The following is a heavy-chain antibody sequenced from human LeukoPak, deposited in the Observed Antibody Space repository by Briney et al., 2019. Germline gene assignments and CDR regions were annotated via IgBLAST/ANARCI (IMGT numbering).Heavy chain of an antibody. V-gene: IGHV3-23*01. Sequence: GGSLRLSCEASGLTFRTYAMSWVRQAPGKGLEWVSGIRGSDDSTYYADSVKGRFTISRDNSKNTLYLQMNSLRAEDTAVYYCAKASLKAATAPFYFDYWGQGTLSPSPQ. CDR1: GLTFRTYA. J-gene: IGHJ4*02. CDR3: AKASLKAATAPFYFDY. D-gene: IGHD6-25*01. CDR2: IRGSDDST.